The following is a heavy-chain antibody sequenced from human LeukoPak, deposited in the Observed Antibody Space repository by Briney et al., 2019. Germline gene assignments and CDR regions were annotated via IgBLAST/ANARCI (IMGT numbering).Heavy chain of an antibody. V-gene: IGHV3-7*01. CDR1: GFTFSSYW. D-gene: IGHD1-26*01. CDR3: VRDVIAGAPGADY. Sequence: PGGSLRLSCAASGFTFSSYWMSWVRQAPGKGLEWVANIKQDGSAKYYVDSVKGRFTISRDNAKNSLYLQMGSLRAVDTAVYYCVRDVIAGAPGADYWGQGTLVTVSS. CDR2: IKQDGSAK. J-gene: IGHJ4*02.